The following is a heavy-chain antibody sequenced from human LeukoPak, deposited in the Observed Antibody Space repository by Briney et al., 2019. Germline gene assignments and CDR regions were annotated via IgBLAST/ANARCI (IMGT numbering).Heavy chain of an antibody. D-gene: IGHD6-13*01. CDR3: AKVGLQQQLNY. CDR2: ISGSGGST. V-gene: IGHV3-23*01. Sequence: HPGGSLRLSCAASGFTFSNYAMSWVRQAPGKGLEWVSAISGSGGSTYYADSVKGRFTISRDSSKNTLYLQMNSLRAEDTAVYYCAKVGLQQQLNYWGQGTLVTVSS. J-gene: IGHJ4*02. CDR1: GFTFSNYA.